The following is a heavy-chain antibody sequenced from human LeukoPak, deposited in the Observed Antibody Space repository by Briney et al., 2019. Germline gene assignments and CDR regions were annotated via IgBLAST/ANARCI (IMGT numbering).Heavy chain of an antibody. J-gene: IGHJ5*02. CDR1: GYSISSGY. D-gene: IGHD2-21*02. CDR3: ARDPAMTFNWFDP. V-gene: IGHV4-38-2*02. CDR2: IYHSGTT. Sequence: SQTLSLTCGVSGYSISSGYWAWIRQPPGKGREWIASIYHSGTTYSNPSLQSRVTLSVDTSRNQFSLKLSAVTAADTAVYYCARDPAMTFNWFDPWGQGPLVIVSS.